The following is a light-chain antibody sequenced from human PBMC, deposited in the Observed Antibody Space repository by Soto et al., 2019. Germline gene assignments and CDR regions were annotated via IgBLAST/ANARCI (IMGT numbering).Light chain of an antibody. V-gene: IGLV2-14*01. J-gene: IGLJ2*01. CDR3: TSYSSSSPVI. Sequence: QSALTQPASVSGSLGQSITLSCTGTSSDVGAYNYVSWYQQHPDKAPKLLIFEVTNRPSGVSGRFSGSKSGITASLSISGLQPEDEADYYCTSYSSSSPVIFGGGTKVTV. CDR1: SSDVGAYNY. CDR2: EVT.